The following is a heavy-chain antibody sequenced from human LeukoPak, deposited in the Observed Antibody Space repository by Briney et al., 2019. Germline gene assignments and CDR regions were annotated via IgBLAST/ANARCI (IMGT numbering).Heavy chain of an antibody. CDR3: ARPRPPYCSSTSCYPTDHDAFDI. D-gene: IGHD2-2*01. CDR1: GYTFTSYA. V-gene: IGHV1-69*13. Sequence: GASVKVSCKASGYTFTSYAMNWVRQAPGQGLEWMGGIIPIFGTANYAQKFQGRVTITADESTSTAYMELSSLRSEDTAVYYCARPRPPYCSSTSCYPTDHDAFDIWGQGTMVTVSS. CDR2: IIPIFGTA. J-gene: IGHJ3*02.